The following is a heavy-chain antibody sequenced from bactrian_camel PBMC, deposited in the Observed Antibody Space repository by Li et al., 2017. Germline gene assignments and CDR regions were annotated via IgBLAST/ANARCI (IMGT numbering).Heavy chain of an antibody. CDR1: GSFQRTNC. D-gene: IGHD2*01. J-gene: IGHJ4*01. CDR3: AASPSCGGTASSALEHFRYAY. Sequence: HVQLVESGGGSVQAGGSLRPSCAASGSFQRTNCMGWFRQAPGKERDWVATDNGVGTTFYGDSVKGRFAISHDNAKNTLYLQMNSLKPEDTAMYYCAASPSCGGTASSALEHFRYAYWGQGTQGTV. V-gene: IGHV3S53*01. CDR2: DNGVGTT.